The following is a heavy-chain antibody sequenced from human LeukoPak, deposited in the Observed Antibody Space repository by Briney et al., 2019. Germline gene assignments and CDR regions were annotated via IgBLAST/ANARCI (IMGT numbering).Heavy chain of an antibody. CDR1: GFTFSSSA. CDR3: AKSGYNRFDY. V-gene: IGHV3-23*01. Sequence: GGSLRLSCAASGFTFSSSAMSWVRQAPGKGLEWVSSISGSGSGGSTYYADSVKGRFTISRDNSKNTLYLQTSSLRAEDTAVYYCAKSGYNRFDYWGQGTLVTVSS. D-gene: IGHD5-24*01. CDR2: ISGSGSGGST. J-gene: IGHJ4*02.